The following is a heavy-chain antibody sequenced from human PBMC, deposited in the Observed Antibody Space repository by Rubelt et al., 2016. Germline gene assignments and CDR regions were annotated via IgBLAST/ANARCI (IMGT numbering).Heavy chain of an antibody. CDR3: ARGVESSGWYRPPADFDY. CDR2: INHSGST. CDR1: GGSFSGYY. D-gene: IGHD6-19*01. Sequence: QVQLQQWGAGLLKPSETLSLTCAVYGGSFSGYYWGWIRQPPGKGLEWIGEINHSGSTNYNPSLKSRVTISVDTAKNQFSLKLSSVTAADTAVYYCARGVESSGWYRPPADFDYWGQGTLVTVSS. V-gene: IGHV4-34*01. J-gene: IGHJ4*02.